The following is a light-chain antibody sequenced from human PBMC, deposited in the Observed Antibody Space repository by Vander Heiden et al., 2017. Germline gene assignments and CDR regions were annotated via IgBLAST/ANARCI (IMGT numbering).Light chain of an antibody. Sequence: QSALPQPASVSGSPGQSITISCTGSISDIAVYNDVSWYQLHPCKAPKLLIYDVSTRPSGVSNRFSGSKSANTASLTISGLQAEDEADYYCSSYTSRVTVIFGGGTKLTVL. CDR3: SSYTSRVTVI. CDR2: DVS. CDR1: ISDIAVYND. J-gene: IGLJ2*01. V-gene: IGLV2-14*01.